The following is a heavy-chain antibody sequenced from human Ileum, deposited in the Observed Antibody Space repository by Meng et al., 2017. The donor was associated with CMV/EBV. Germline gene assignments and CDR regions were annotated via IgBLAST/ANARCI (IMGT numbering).Heavy chain of an antibody. J-gene: IGHJ4*02. Sequence: SETLSLTCTVSGASVRSIGYYWVWIRQPPGKGLEWIGSVYYSGRTDYNLSLGSRVTISVDTSTNQVSLRLNSVTAADTALYYCTGGSEYRNGWITEGYFGSWGQGTLVTVSS. D-gene: IGHD6-19*01. CDR1: GASVRSIGYY. V-gene: IGHV4-39*07. CDR2: VYYSGRT. CDR3: TGGSEYRNGWITEGYFGS.